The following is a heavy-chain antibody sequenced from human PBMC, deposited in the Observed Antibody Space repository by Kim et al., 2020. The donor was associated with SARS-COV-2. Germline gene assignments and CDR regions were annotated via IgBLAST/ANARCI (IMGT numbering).Heavy chain of an antibody. CDR1: GFTFSSYA. CDR2: ISYDGSNK. CDR3: ARAQSGRYWGSFDY. V-gene: IGHV3-30-3*01. J-gene: IGHJ4*02. D-gene: IGHD1-26*01. Sequence: GGSLRLSCAASGFTFSSYAMHWVRQAPGKGLEWVAVISYDGSNKYYADSVKGRFTISRDNSKNTLYLQMNSLRAEDTAVYYCARAQSGRYWGSFDYWGQG.